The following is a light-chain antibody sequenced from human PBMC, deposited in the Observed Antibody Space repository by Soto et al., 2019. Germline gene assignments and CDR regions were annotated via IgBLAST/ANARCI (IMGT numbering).Light chain of an antibody. Sequence: QSALTQPASVSGSPGQSITISCTGTSSDVGSYNLVSWYQQHPGKAPKIMIYEGSKRPSGVSNRFSGSKSGNTASLTISGLQAEDEADYYCCSYAGSSTYVVFGGATKLTVL. CDR3: CSYAGSSTYVV. J-gene: IGLJ2*01. CDR2: EGS. CDR1: SSDVGSYNL. V-gene: IGLV2-23*01.